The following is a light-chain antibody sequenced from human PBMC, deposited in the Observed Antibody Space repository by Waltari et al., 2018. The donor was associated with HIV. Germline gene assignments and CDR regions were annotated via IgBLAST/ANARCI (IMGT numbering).Light chain of an antibody. CDR1: SSDVGGYKY. Sequence: QSALTQPRSVSGSPGQSVTISCTGTSSDVGGYKYVSWYQPHPAKATKLMIYDVTKRPSGVPDRFSGSKSVNAAALTISGLEAEDEADYYCCSYAGSYTLVFGGGTKLTVL. CDR2: DVT. J-gene: IGLJ3*02. V-gene: IGLV2-11*01. CDR3: CSYAGSYTLV.